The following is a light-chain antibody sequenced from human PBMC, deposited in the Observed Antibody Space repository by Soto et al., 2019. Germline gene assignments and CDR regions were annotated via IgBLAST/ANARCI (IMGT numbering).Light chain of an antibody. CDR1: SSNIGNNY. CDR2: DNN. V-gene: IGLV1-51*01. CDR3: GTWDSSLSAYV. J-gene: IGLJ1*01. Sequence: QSVLTQPPSVSAAPRQKVTISCSGSSSNIGNNYVSWYQQVPGTAPKLLIYDNNKRPSGIPDRFSGSKSGTSATLGITGLQTGDEADYYCGTWDSSLSAYVFGTGTKLTVL.